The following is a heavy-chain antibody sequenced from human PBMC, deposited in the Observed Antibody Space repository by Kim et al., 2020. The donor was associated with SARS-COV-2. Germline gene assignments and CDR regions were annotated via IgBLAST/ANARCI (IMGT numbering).Heavy chain of an antibody. J-gene: IGHJ4*02. D-gene: IGHD2-15*01. CDR3: ARDVDELQAFDY. Sequence: YYVDPVKDRFTIARDNAKNSLYLQMNSLRAEDTAVYYCARDVDELQAFDYWGQGTLVTVSS. V-gene: IGHV3-7*01.